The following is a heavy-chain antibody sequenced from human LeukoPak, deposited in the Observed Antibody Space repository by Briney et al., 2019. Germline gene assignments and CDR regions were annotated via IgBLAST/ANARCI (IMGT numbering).Heavy chain of an antibody. Sequence: GGSLRLSCAASGFTVSSKYMSWVRQAPGKGLEWVSVIYSGGSTYYADSVKGRFTISRDNSKNTLYLQMNSLRAEDTAVYYCARDSLEWFYYGNIDYWGQGTLVTVSS. V-gene: IGHV3-53*01. D-gene: IGHD3-3*01. CDR3: ARDSLEWFYYGNIDY. CDR1: GFTVSSKY. J-gene: IGHJ4*02. CDR2: IYSGGST.